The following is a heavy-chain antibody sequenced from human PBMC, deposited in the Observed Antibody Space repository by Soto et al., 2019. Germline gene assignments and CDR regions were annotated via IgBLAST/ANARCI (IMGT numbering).Heavy chain of an antibody. CDR2: ISGSGGST. J-gene: IGHJ3*02. V-gene: IGHV3-23*01. Sequence: GGSLRLSCAASGFTFSSYAMRWVRQAPGKGLEWVSAISGSGGSTYYADSVKGRFTISRDNSKNTLYLQMNSLRAEDTAVYYCANGGIGGYSGYDPDDAFDIWGQGTMVTVSS. CDR1: GFTFSSYA. CDR3: ANGGIGGYSGYDPDDAFDI. D-gene: IGHD5-12*01.